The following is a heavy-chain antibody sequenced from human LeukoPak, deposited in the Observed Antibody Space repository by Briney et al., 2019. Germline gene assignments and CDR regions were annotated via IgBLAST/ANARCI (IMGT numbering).Heavy chain of an antibody. CDR3: ARAPRSYSYGYLDY. V-gene: IGHV4-59*01. J-gene: IGHJ4*02. CDR2: IYYSGST. CDR1: GGSISSYY. Sequence: TSETQSLTCTVSGGSISSYYWSWIRQPPGKGLEWIGYIYYSGSTNYNPSLKSRVTISVDTSKNQFSLKLSSVTAADTAVYYCARAPRSYSYGYLDYWGQGTLVTVSS. D-gene: IGHD5-18*01.